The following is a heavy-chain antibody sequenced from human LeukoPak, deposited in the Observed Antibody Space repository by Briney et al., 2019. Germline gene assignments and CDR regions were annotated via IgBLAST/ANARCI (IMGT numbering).Heavy chain of an antibody. D-gene: IGHD3-3*01. CDR3: AQNPVLEWLLYRGYFDY. J-gene: IGHJ4*02. V-gene: IGHV3-30-3*01. Sequence: GRSLRLSCAASGFAFSSYAMHWVRQAPGKGLEWVAVISYNGSNKYYADSVKGRFTISRDNSKNTLYLQMNSLRAEDTAVYYCAQNPVLEWLLYRGYFDYWGQGTLVTVSS. CDR2: ISYNGSNK. CDR1: GFAFSSYA.